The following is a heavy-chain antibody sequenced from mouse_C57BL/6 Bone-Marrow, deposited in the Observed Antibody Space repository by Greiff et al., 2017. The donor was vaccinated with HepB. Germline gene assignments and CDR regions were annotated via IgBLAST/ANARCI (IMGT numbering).Heavy chain of an antibody. J-gene: IGHJ4*01. D-gene: IGHD1-1*01. CDR2: IWSGGST. Sequence: QVQLQQSGPGLVQPSQRLSITCTVSGFSLTSYGVHWVRQSPGKGLEWLGVIWSGGSTDYNAAFISRLSISKDNSKSQVFFKMNSLQADDTAIYYCARNVITTVVGGMDYWGQGTSVTVFS. CDR1: GFSLTSYG. CDR3: ARNVITTVVGGMDY. V-gene: IGHV2-2*01.